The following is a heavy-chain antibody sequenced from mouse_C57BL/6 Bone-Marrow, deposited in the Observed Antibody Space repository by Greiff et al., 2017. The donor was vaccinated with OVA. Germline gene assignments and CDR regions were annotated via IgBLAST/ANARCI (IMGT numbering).Heavy chain of an antibody. Sequence: VQLQQPGAELVKPGASVKLSCKASGYTFTSYWMHWVKQRPGQGLEWIGMIHPNSGSTNYNEKFKSKATLTVDKSSSTAYMQLSSLTSEDSAVYYCARGIYYYGSWYFDVWGTGTTVTVSS. D-gene: IGHD1-1*01. CDR1: GYTFTSYW. J-gene: IGHJ1*03. CDR3: ARGIYYYGSWYFDV. CDR2: IHPNSGST. V-gene: IGHV1-64*01.